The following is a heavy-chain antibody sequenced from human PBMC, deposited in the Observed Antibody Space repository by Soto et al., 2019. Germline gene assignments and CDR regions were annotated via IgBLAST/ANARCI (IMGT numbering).Heavy chain of an antibody. CDR1: GFTFSSFA. CDR2: ISSNGGST. D-gene: IGHD2-8*01. V-gene: IGHV3-64D*08. Sequence: GGSLRLSCSASGFTFSSFAMHWVRQAPGKGLDYVSGISSNGGSTNYAESVKDRSSISRDNSKNTLYLQMNSLRPEDTAVYYCVKDFPRHLNGPYYFDSWGQGTLVTVSS. CDR3: VKDFPRHLNGPYYFDS. J-gene: IGHJ4*02.